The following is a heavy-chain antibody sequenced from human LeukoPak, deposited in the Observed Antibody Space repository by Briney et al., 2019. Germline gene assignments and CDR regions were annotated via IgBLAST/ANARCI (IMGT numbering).Heavy chain of an antibody. CDR3: ARDSLSDDSSGYYDF. J-gene: IGHJ4*02. Sequence: ASVKVSCKPSLYTFTSYYRYWVRQAPAHGREWMGWIKPKTLGTNYAQKFRGRVTLTRDTSITTVYMELSSLRSDDTAVYYCARDSLSDDSSGYYDFWGQGALVTVST. D-gene: IGHD3-22*01. CDR2: IKPKTLGT. CDR1: LYTFTSYY. V-gene: IGHV1-2*02.